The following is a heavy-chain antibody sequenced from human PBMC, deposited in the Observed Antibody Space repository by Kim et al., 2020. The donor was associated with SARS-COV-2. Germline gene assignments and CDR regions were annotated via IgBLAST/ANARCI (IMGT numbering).Heavy chain of an antibody. V-gene: IGHV1-69*13. CDR2: IIPIFGTA. CDR3: ARSPADDDYYDSSGQNQLYNWFDP. Sequence: SVKVSCKASGGTFSSYAISWVRQAPGQGLEWMGGIIPIFGTANYAQKFQGRVTITADESTSTAYMELSSLRSEDTAVYYCARSPADDDYYDSSGQNQLYNWFDPWGQGTLVTVSS. J-gene: IGHJ5*02. D-gene: IGHD3-22*01. CDR1: GGTFSSYA.